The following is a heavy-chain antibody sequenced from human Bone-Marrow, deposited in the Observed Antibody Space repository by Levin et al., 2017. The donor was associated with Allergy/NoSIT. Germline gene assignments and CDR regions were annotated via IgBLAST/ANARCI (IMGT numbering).Heavy chain of an antibody. CDR3: ARVRADFGGAYDI. CDR2: IYYGERT. D-gene: IGHD3-10*01. J-gene: IGHJ3*02. V-gene: IGHV4-31*03. Sequence: SETLSLTCTVSGGSFTSGNYYWTWVRQLPGMGLEWLGYIYYGERTYYNLSLRSRLTISIDMSRRQFSLRLKSVTAAATAVYYCARVRADFGGAYDIWSHGTLVTVSS. CDR1: GGSFTSGNYY.